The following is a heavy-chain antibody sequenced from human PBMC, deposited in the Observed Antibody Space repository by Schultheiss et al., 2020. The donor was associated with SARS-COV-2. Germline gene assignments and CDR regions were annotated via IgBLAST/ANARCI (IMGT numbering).Heavy chain of an antibody. J-gene: IGHJ4*02. V-gene: IGHV6-1*01. CDR1: GDSVSSDSAA. CDR2: TYYRSKWYN. CDR3: ARARGGIQPFDY. D-gene: IGHD5-18*01. Sequence: SQTLSLTCAISGDSVSSDSAAWNWIRQSPSRGLEWLGRTYYRSKWYNDYAESVESRININPDTSKNQFFLQLNSVTPDDTAVYYCARARGGIQPFDYWGQGTLVTVSS.